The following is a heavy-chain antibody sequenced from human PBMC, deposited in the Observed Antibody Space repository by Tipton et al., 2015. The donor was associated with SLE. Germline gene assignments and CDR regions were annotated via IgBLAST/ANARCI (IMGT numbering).Heavy chain of an antibody. CDR1: GYSISSGYY. J-gene: IGHJ4*02. CDR2: IYHSGST. CDR3: ARGRVEMATIELDY. D-gene: IGHD5-24*01. V-gene: IGHV4-38-2*02. Sequence: TLSLTCTVSGYSISSGYYWGWIRQPPGKGLEWIGSIYHSGSTYYNPSLKSRVTISVDTSKNQFSLKLSSVTAADTAVYYCARGRVEMATIELDYWGQGTLVTVSS.